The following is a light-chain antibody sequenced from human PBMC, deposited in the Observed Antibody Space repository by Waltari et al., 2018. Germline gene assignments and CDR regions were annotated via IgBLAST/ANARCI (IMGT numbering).Light chain of an antibody. CDR3: QSYDSTTQV. CDR2: EDN. Sequence: NFVLTQPHSVSGSPGETVIISCTRSSGSIVNHYVQWYQQRPGSAPTTLIYEDNHRASGVPDRFSGSIAGSSNSASLTISVLKSEDEADYFCQSYDSTTQVFGTGTKVTVL. V-gene: IGLV6-57*03. CDR1: SGSIVNHY. J-gene: IGLJ1*01.